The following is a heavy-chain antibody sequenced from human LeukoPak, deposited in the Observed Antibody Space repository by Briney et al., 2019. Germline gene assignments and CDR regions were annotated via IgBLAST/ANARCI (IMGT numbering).Heavy chain of an antibody. CDR2: ISNSGSTI. J-gene: IGHJ4*02. V-gene: IGHV3-48*03. CDR1: GFTFSSHD. CDR3: AREGIADY. Sequence: PGGSLRLSCAASGFTFSSHDMKWVRQAPGKGLEWVSYISNSGSTISYADSEKGRFTISRDNDKNSLYLQMNRLRAEDTAVYYCAREGIADYWGQGTLVTVSS. D-gene: IGHD3-10*01.